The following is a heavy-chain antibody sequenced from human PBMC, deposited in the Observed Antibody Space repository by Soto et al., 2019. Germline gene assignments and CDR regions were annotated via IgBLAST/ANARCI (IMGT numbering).Heavy chain of an antibody. CDR1: CYTFTSYG. CDR2: CSACKGTT. V-gene: IGHV1-18*01. CDR3: ARKYSGYDSSASDI. J-gene: IGHJ3*02. D-gene: IGHD5-12*01. Sequence: ASVKASCKASCYTFTSYGISWVRQAHGQGPECIGWCSACKGTTTYEQRRQGRVPKTEDTGKRTACLELRRLRSDDTAVYYWARKYSGYDSSASDIWGQGTMVT.